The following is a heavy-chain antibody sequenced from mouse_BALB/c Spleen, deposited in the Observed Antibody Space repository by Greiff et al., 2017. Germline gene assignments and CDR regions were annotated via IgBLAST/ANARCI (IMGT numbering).Heavy chain of an antibody. CDR2: IWSGGST. CDR3: ARNYYYGSNYYAMDY. V-gene: IGHV2-2*02. J-gene: IGHJ4*01. Sequence: QVQLQQSGPGLVQPSQSLSITCTVSGFSLTSYGVHWVRQSPGKGLEWLGVIWSGGSTDYNAAFISRLSISKDNSKSQVFFKMNSLQANDTAIYYCARNYYYGSNYYAMDYWGQGTSVTVSS. D-gene: IGHD1-1*01. CDR1: GFSLTSYG.